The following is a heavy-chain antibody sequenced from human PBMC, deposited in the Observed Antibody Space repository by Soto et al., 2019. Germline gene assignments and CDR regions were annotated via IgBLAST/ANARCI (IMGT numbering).Heavy chain of an antibody. CDR2: IIPIFGTA. CDR3: ASGYCSGGSCYYDYYYGMDV. D-gene: IGHD2-15*01. J-gene: IGHJ6*02. Sequence: ASVKVSCKASGGTFSSYAISWVRQAPGQGLEWMGGIIPIFGTANYAQKFQGRVTITADESTSTAYMELSSLRSEDTAVYYCASGYCSGGSCYYDYYYGMDVWGQGTTVTVSS. CDR1: GGTFSSYA. V-gene: IGHV1-69*13.